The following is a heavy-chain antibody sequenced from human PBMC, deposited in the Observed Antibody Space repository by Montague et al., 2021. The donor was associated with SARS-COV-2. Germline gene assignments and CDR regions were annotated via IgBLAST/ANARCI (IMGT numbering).Heavy chain of an antibody. Sequence: CAISGDSVSSNSAACNWIRQSPSRGLEWLGRTYYRSKWYNDYAVSVKSRITINPDTSKNQFSLQPNSVTPEDTAVYYCARNIAVAGRAEGFDYWGQEALVTVSS. CDR3: ARNIAVAGRAEGFDY. D-gene: IGHD6-19*01. J-gene: IGHJ4*02. CDR2: TYYRSKWYN. V-gene: IGHV6-1*01. CDR1: GDSVSSNSAA.